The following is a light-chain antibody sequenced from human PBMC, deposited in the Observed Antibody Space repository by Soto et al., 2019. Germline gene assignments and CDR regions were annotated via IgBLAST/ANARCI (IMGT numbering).Light chain of an antibody. CDR2: DAS. CDR3: QQYGSSPLT. Sequence: EIVLTQSPATLSSSPGERATLSCGASQSVSSSYLAWYQQKPGLAPRLLIYDASSRDTGIPDRFSGSGSGTDFTLTISRLEPEDFAVYYCQQYGSSPLTFGGGTKVEIK. CDR1: QSVSSSY. J-gene: IGKJ4*01. V-gene: IGKV3D-20*01.